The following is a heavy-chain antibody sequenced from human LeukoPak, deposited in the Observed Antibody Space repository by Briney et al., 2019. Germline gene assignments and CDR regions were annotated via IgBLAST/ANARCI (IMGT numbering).Heavy chain of an antibody. CDR1: GYTFTSYD. D-gene: IGHD6-25*01. CDR2: MNPNSGNT. V-gene: IGHV1-8*01. CDR3: ARVGMSGFDY. Sequence: ASVKVSCKASGYTFTSYDINWVRQATGQGLEWMGWMNPNSGNTGYAQKFQGRVTMTRDMSTSTVYMELSSLRSEDTAVFYCARVGMSGFDYWGQGTLVTVSS. J-gene: IGHJ4*02.